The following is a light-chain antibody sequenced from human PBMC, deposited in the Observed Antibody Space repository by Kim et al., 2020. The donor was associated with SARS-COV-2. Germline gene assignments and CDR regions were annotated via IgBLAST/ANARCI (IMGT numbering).Light chain of an antibody. CDR3: QQSYSAPHT. V-gene: IGKV1-39*01. CDR1: QTINHY. CDR2: AAS. Sequence: DIQMTQSPSSLSASVGDRVTITCRASQTINHYLNWYQQKPGKVPKLLIYAASTLQSGVPSRFSGGESGTDFTLTISSLQPEDFATYYCQQSYSAPHTFGQGTKLEI. J-gene: IGKJ2*01.